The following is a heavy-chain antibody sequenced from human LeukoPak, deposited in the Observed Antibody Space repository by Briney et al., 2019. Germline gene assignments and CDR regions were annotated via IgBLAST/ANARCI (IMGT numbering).Heavy chain of an antibody. Sequence: GGSLRLSCAASGFIFSPYAMNWVRQAPGRGLEWVSYISSTYNIYYSDSVRGRFTISRDNAKNSVYLQMNSLRDEDTAVYHCVRDPDYGGPGPFWDYWGQGTLVTVSS. CDR1: GFIFSPYA. CDR2: ISSTYNI. V-gene: IGHV3-48*02. D-gene: IGHD4-23*01. J-gene: IGHJ4*02. CDR3: VRDPDYGGPGPFWDY.